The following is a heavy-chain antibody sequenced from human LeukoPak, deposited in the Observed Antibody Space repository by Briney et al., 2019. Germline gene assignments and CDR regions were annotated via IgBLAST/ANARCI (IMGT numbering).Heavy chain of an antibody. CDR3: ARDRYYYDSSSYIRGISFDY. D-gene: IGHD3-22*01. Sequence: ASVKVSCKASGYTFTSYYMHWVRQAPGQGLEWMGIINPSGGSTSYAQKFQGRVTMTRDTSTSTVYMELSSLRSEDTAVYYCARDRYYYDSSSYIRGISFDYWGQGTLVTVSS. J-gene: IGHJ4*02. CDR1: GYTFTSYY. CDR2: INPSGGST. V-gene: IGHV1-46*01.